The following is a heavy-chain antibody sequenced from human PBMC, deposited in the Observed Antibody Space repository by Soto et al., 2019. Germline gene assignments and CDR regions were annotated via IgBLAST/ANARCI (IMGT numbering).Heavy chain of an antibody. V-gene: IGHV3-23*01. D-gene: IGHD2-2*01. J-gene: IGHJ5*02. Sequence: GGSLRLSCAASGFTFSTYAMSWVRQAPGKGLEWVSAISPNGDATYYADSVKGRFTISRDNSKNTLYLQMNNLRAEDTAVYYCAKDNCISTSCYRLYNWFDPWGQGTLVTVSS. CDR1: GFTFSTYA. CDR3: AKDNCISTSCYRLYNWFDP. CDR2: ISPNGDAT.